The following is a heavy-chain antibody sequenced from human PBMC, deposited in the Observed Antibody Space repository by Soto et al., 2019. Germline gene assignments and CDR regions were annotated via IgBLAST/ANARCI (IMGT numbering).Heavy chain of an antibody. D-gene: IGHD2-15*01. CDR3: AREVSGYCSGGSCYYFDY. CDR2: ISYDESNK. V-gene: IGHV3-30-3*01. Sequence: WGSLRLSCAASAFSFSSYVMHWVRQAPGKGLEWVAVISYDESNKSYADSVKGRFTISRDNSKNTLYLQMNSLRPEDTAVYYCAREVSGYCSGGSCYYFDYWGQGTLVTVSS. CDR1: AFSFSSYV. J-gene: IGHJ4*02.